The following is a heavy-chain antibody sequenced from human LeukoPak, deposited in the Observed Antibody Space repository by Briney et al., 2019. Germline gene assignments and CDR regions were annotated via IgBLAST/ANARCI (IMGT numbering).Heavy chain of an antibody. D-gene: IGHD2-15*01. CDR3: TTDTRGVVVPK. J-gene: IGHJ1*01. V-gene: IGHV3-15*01. CDR2: IKRKTDGGTT. Sequence: GGSLRLSCAASGFSFNDAWMSWVRQAPGKGLEWVGRIKRKTDGGTTDYAAPVKGRFTISRDDSKTSLYLQMNNLKTEDTAVYYCTTDTRGVVVPKWGQGTVDSVSS. CDR1: GFSFNDAW.